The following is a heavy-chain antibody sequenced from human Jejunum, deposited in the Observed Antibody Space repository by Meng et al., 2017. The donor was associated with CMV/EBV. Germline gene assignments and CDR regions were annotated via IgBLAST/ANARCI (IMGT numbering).Heavy chain of an antibody. V-gene: IGHV3-23*03. CDR1: FTFTDYA. CDR2: FYISGRRT. J-gene: IGHJ4*02. D-gene: IGHD3-22*01. CDR3: ARDSNYLDTRGSLDY. Sequence: FTFTDYAMDGVSKAPGKGLEWISVFYISGRRTYNAESVKGRFTSDRDNSKNMVYWQMKSRRVEDTAVYYCARDSNYLDTRGSLDYWGQGTRVTVSS.